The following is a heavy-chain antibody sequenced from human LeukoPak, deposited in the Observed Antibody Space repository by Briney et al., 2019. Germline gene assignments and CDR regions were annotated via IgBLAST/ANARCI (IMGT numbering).Heavy chain of an antibody. D-gene: IGHD1-26*01. CDR1: GFTFSTYE. J-gene: IGHJ4*02. CDR2: ISSAGTTE. Sequence: GGSLRLSCVASGFTFSTYEMSWVRQAPGKGLEWVAYISSAGTTEKYADSVKGRFTISRDNAKNSLSLQMYSLRVEDTAVYYCARGEQLNYFAYWGQGALVTVSS. V-gene: IGHV3-48*03. CDR3: ARGEQLNYFAY.